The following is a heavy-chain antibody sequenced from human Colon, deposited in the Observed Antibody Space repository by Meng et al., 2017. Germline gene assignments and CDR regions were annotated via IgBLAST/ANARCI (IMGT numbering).Heavy chain of an antibody. CDR2: INHSGST. CDR3: ASYTTTVTTARYAFDI. Sequence: SETLSLTCAVHGGSFSGYYWSWIRQPPGKGLEWIGEINHSGSTNYNPSLKSRVTISVDTSKNQFSLKLSSVTAADTAVYYFASYTTTVTTARYAFDIWGQGTMVTVSS. J-gene: IGHJ3*02. CDR1: GGSFSGYY. V-gene: IGHV4-34*01. D-gene: IGHD4-17*01.